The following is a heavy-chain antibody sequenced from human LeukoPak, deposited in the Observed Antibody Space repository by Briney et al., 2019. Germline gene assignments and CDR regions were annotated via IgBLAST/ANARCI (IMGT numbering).Heavy chain of an antibody. CDR2: MNPSSGNT. D-gene: IGHD2/OR15-2a*01. CDR3: TSYFGVFLVDY. V-gene: IGHV1-8*03. J-gene: IGHJ4*02. CDR1: GYTFTSYD. Sequence: ASVKVSCKASGYTFTSYDINWVRQATGQGLEWMGWMNPSSGNTGYAQKFQGRVTITRNTSISTAYMELSSLKTEDTAVYYCTSYFGVFLVDYWGQGTLVTVSS.